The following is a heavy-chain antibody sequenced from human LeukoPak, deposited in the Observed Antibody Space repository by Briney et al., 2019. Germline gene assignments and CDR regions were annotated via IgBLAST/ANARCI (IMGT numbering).Heavy chain of an antibody. D-gene: IGHD4-17*01. J-gene: IGHJ4*02. CDR3: ARGVAYGDYGGDYFDY. Sequence: GGSLRLSCAASGLTFSSYAMHWVRQAPGKGLEYVSAISSNGGSTYYANSVKGRFTISRDNSKNTLYLQMGSLRAEDMAVYYCARGVAYGDYGGDYFDYWGQGTLVTVSS. CDR2: ISSNGGST. CDR1: GLTFSSYA. V-gene: IGHV3-64*01.